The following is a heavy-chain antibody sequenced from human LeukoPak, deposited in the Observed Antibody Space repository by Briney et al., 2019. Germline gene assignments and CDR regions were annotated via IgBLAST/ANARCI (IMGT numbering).Heavy chain of an antibody. D-gene: IGHD5-18*01. J-gene: IGHJ4*02. CDR1: DDSISGYY. Sequence: PSETLSLTCTVSDDSISGYYWSWIRQPPGKGLEWIGFIYYSGSTNYNPSFKSRVTLSVDTSKNQFSLTLSSVTAADTAVYYCAREKFPGYNYGTFDYWGQGTLVTVSS. CDR2: IYYSGST. V-gene: IGHV4-59*01. CDR3: AREKFPGYNYGTFDY.